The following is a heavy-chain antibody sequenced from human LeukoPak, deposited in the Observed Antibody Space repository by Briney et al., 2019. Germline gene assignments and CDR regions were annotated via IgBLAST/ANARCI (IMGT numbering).Heavy chain of an antibody. CDR1: GGSISSYY. CDR3: ARVRKISGSKSDAFDI. V-gene: IGHV4-59*01. D-gene: IGHD3-10*01. CDR2: IYYSGST. J-gene: IGHJ3*02. Sequence: SETLSLTCTVSGGSISSYYWSWIRQPPGKGLEWIGYIYYSGSTNYNPSLKSRVTISVDTSKNQFSLKLSSVTAADTAVYYCARVRKISGSKSDAFDIWGQGTMVTVSS.